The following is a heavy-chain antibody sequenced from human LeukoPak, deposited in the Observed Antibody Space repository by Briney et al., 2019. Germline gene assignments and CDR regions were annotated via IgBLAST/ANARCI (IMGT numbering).Heavy chain of an antibody. CDR1: GFTFSDHY. J-gene: IGHJ6*03. Sequence: GGSLRLSCAASGFTFSDHYMDWVRQAPGKGLEWVGRIRNKAKTYSTEYAVSVKGRFTISREDSRNSLYLQMNSLKTEDTAVYYCSRTTAVAGFLYMDDWGKGTTVTVSS. CDR2: IRNKAKTYST. V-gene: IGHV3-72*01. CDR3: SRTTAVAGFLYMDD. D-gene: IGHD6-19*01.